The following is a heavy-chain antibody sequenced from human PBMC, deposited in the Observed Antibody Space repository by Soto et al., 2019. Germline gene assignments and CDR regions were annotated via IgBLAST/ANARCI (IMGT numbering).Heavy chain of an antibody. V-gene: IGHV1-18*04. CDR3: ARDRAGALKKSEFDY. Sequence: ASVKVSCKASGYTFTSYGISWVRQAPGQGLEWMGWISAYNVNTNYAQKLQGRVTMTTDTSTSTAYMELRSLRSDDTTVYYCARDRAGALKKSEFDYWGQGTLVTVSS. J-gene: IGHJ4*02. CDR1: GYTFTSYG. CDR2: ISAYNVNT.